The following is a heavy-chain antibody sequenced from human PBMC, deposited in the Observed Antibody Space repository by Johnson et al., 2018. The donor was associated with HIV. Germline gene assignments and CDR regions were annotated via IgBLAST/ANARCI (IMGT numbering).Heavy chain of an antibody. Sequence: VQLVESGGGLVQPGRSMRLPCAAPGFTFSSSDKHWVRHAPGKCLERVYATGTAGDTYSPGSVQGRFTFPRENAKNALYLQMNSLRAGDTAVYYCARGARDDSSCSFAFDIWGQGTMVTVSS. J-gene: IGHJ3*02. D-gene: IGHD3-22*01. V-gene: IGHV3-13*01. CDR1: GFTFSSSD. CDR3: ARGARDDSSCSFAFDI. CDR2: TGTAGDT.